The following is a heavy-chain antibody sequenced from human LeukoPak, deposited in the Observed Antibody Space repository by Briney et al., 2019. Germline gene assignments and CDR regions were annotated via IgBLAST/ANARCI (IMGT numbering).Heavy chain of an antibody. J-gene: IGHJ4*02. V-gene: IGHV4-30-4*01. CDR2: IYYGGST. Sequence: SQTLSLTCTVSGGSISSGDYYWSWIRQPPGKGLEWIGYIYYGGSTYYNPSLKSRVTISVDTSKNQFSLKLSSVTAADTAVYYCARDGHYYDSSGFLYWGQGTLVTVSS. CDR1: GGSISSGDYY. CDR3: ARDGHYYDSSGFLY. D-gene: IGHD3-22*01.